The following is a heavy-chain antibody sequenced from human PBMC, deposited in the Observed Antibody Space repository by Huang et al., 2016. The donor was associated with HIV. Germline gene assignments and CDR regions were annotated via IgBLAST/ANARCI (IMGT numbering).Heavy chain of an antibody. CDR1: GDTFTGDY. CDR3: ASEVVSATGYYYYGMDV. D-gene: IGHD2-15*01. Sequence: QVQLVQSGAEMKKPGASVTVSCKASGDTFTGDYMHWVRQAPGQGLVCVGLINPKSGGTNYAQKVQVRCTMTRDTSSRTAYIERSRLRSDDTAVYYCASEVVSATGYYYYGMDVWGQGTTVTVSS. V-gene: IGHV1-2*02. CDR2: INPKSGGT. J-gene: IGHJ6*02.